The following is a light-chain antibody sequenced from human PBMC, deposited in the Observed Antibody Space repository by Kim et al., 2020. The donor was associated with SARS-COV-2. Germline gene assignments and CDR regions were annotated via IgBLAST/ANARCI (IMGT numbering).Light chain of an antibody. CDR2: AAS. Sequence: SASVGVRVTITCRASQSISNNMAWYQQRRGKAPQLLIYAASSMKSGVPSRFSGTGSETEFALTISSLKPDDFATYYCQQYNGYSTFGQGTKVDIK. CDR3: QQYNGYST. V-gene: IGKV1-5*01. CDR1: QSISNN. J-gene: IGKJ1*01.